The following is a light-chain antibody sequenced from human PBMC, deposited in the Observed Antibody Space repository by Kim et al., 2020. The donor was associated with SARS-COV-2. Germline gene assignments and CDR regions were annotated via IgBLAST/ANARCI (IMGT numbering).Light chain of an antibody. Sequence: ASVKLTCSLGSGNSTYAIAWHQQRPEKGPRYLMKVDSDGSHNKGDGIPDRFSGSSSGAERYLTISSLQSEDEADYYCQTWDTGIRVFGGGTQLTVL. CDR1: SGNSTYA. V-gene: IGLV4-69*01. CDR2: VDSDGSH. CDR3: QTWDTGIRV. J-gene: IGLJ3*02.